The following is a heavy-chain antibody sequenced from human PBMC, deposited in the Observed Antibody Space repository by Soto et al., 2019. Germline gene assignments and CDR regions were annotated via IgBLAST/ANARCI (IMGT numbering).Heavy chain of an antibody. CDR1: GATLSDYG. CDR3: ARVVQLGSNYAMDV. CDR2: ILPMFRKT. V-gene: IGHV1-69*06. D-gene: IGHD1-1*01. Sequence: QVRLAQSGAEVRNPGSSVRVSCKASGATLSDYGITWVRQAPRQGLEWVGAILPMFRKTNYAQKFQGRVTIIADKSPDTVYLVLSRLRSDDTATYYCARVVQLGSNYAMDVWGQGTTVVVSS. J-gene: IGHJ6*02.